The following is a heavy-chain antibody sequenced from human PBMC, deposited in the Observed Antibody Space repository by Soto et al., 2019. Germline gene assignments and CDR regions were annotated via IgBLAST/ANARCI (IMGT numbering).Heavy chain of an antibody. J-gene: IGHJ4*02. CDR3: AKAFEMKWELLRAPFDY. D-gene: IGHD1-26*01. Sequence: WGSLKLSSAASGINFSSRSTRWHQQTPGKGLEWVSAISGSGGSTYYADSVKGRFTISRDNSKNTLYLQMNSLRAEDTAVYYCAKAFEMKWELLRAPFDYWGQGTLVTVSS. V-gene: IGHV3-23*01. CDR2: ISGSGGST. CDR1: GINFSSRS.